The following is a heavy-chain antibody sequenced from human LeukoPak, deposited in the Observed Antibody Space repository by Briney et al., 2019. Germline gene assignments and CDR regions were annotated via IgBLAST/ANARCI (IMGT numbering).Heavy chain of an antibody. CDR1: GFTVSSNY. J-gene: IGHJ4*02. D-gene: IGHD6-19*01. V-gene: IGHV3-66*01. CDR3: ARDWGSGWYYFDY. CDR2: IYSGGST. Sequence: GSLRLSCAASGFTVSSNYMSWVRQAPGKGLEWVSIIYSGGSTYYADSVKGRFTISRDNSKNTLYLQMNSLRAEDTAVYYCARDWGSGWYYFDYWGQGTLVTVSS.